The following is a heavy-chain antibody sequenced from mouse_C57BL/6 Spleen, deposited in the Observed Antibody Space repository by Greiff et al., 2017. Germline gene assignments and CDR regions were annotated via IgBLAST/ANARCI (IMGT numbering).Heavy chain of an antibody. CDR3: AETAQATSYAMDY. CDR2: ISSGSSTI. D-gene: IGHD3-2*02. Sequence: EVMLVESGGGLVKPGGSLKLSCAASGFTFSDYGMHWVRQAPEKGLEWVAYISSGSSTIYYADTVKGRFTSSRDNAKNTLFLQMTSLRSEDTAMYYCAETAQATSYAMDYWGQGTSVTVSS. V-gene: IGHV5-17*01. CDR1: GFTFSDYG. J-gene: IGHJ4*01.